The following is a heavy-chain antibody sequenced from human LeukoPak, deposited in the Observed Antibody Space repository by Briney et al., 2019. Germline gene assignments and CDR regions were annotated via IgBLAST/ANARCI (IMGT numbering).Heavy chain of an antibody. CDR3: ARVACSSSNFDY. CDR2: IYYSGST. CDR1: GGSISSYY. V-gene: IGHV4-59*01. Sequence: SETLSLTCTVSGGSISSYYWSWIRQPPGKGLEWIGYIYYSGSTNYNPSLKSRVTISVDTSKDQFSLKLSPVTAADTAVYYCARVACSSSNFDYWGQGTLVTVSS. J-gene: IGHJ4*02. D-gene: IGHD6-6*01.